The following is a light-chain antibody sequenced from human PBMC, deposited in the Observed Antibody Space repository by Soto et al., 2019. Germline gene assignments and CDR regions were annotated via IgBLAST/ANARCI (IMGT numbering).Light chain of an antibody. J-gene: IGKJ4*01. V-gene: IGKV1-9*01. CDR2: AAS. CDR3: QPLDSFPLA. Sequence: DIQLTQSPSFLSASVGDRVTITCRASQSISSHVAWYRQKSGKAPMLLIYAASTLQSGVPSRFSGSGSGTEFTLTISSLHPEDFATSYRQPLDSFPLAFGGGTTVAI. CDR1: QSISSH.